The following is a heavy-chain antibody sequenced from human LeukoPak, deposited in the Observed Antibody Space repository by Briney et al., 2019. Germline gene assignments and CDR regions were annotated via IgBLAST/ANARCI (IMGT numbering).Heavy chain of an antibody. CDR1: GGSISSGSYY. CDR3: ARGPFYGGNSA. D-gene: IGHD4-23*01. V-gene: IGHV4-39*07. CDR2: INHSGST. Sequence: PSETLSLTCTVSGGSISSGSYYWSWIRQPPGKGLEWIGEINHSGSTNYNPSLKSRVTISVDTSKNQFSLKLSSVTAADTAVYYCARGPFYGGNSAWGQGTLVTVSS. J-gene: IGHJ5*02.